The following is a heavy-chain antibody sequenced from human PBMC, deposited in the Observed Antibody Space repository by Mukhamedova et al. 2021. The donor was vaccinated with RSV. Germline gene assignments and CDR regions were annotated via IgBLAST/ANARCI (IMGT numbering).Heavy chain of an antibody. CDR3: ARNSGGRLGEDFFDF. Sequence: SVQGRFTISRDTSKTAVYLDMNSLTVEDTAMYYCARNSGGRLGEDFFDFWGQGTLVTVS. V-gene: IGHV3-30*07. D-gene: IGHD3-10*01. J-gene: IGHJ4*02.